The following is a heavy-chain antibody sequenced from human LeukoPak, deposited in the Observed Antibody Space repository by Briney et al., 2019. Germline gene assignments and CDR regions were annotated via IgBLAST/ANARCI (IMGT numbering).Heavy chain of an antibody. CDR3: GRRTYYDALTGYTYRYFDL. D-gene: IGHD3-9*01. Sequence: SETLSLTCTVSGGSISSYYWSWIRQPPGKRLEWIGYTSYSGSTDYNPSLKSRVTMSVDTSKNQFSLKLSSVTAADTAVYYCGRRTYYDALTGYTYRYFDLWGRGTLVTVPS. CDR1: GGSISSYY. V-gene: IGHV4-59*01. CDR2: TSYSGST. J-gene: IGHJ2*01.